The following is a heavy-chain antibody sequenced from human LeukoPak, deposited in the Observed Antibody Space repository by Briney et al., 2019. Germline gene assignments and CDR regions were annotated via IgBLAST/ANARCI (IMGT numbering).Heavy chain of an antibody. D-gene: IGHD6-19*01. CDR3: ARGRIAVAGTKNYFDY. V-gene: IGHV4-59*01. Sequence: SETLSLTCTVSGGSISSYYWSWLRHPPGKGLEWLGDIYYSGNTNYNPPLRNRVTISVDTSKNQFSLKLSSVTAADTAVYYCARGRIAVAGTKNYFDYWGQGTLVTVSS. J-gene: IGHJ4*02. CDR1: GGSISSYY. CDR2: IYYSGNT.